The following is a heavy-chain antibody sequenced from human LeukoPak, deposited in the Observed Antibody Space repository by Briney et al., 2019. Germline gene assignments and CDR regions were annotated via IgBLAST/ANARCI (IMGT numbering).Heavy chain of an antibody. D-gene: IGHD6-13*01. CDR1: GFTFSSYE. CDR3: AKDFGSSWYYFDY. V-gene: IGHV3-23*01. J-gene: IGHJ4*02. Sequence: GGSLRLSCAASGFTFSSYEMNWVRQAPGKGLEWVSAISGSGGSTYYADSVKGRFTISRDNSKNTLYLQMNSLRAEDTAVYYCAKDFGSSWYYFDYWGQGTLVTVSS. CDR2: ISGSGGST.